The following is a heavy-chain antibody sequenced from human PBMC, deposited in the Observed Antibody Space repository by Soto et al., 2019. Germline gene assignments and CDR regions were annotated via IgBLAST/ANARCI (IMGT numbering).Heavy chain of an antibody. CDR2: IWYDGSNK. V-gene: IGHV3-33*01. J-gene: IGHJ6*02. CDR3: ARGNLRFLEWLSTYYYYYGMDV. D-gene: IGHD3-3*01. Sequence: QVQLVESGGGVVQPGRSLRLSCAASGFTFSSYGMHWVRQAPGKGLEWVAVIWYDGSNKYYADSVKGRFTISRDNSKNTLYLQMNSLRAEDTAVYYCARGNLRFLEWLSTYYYYYGMDVWGQGTTVTVSS. CDR1: GFTFSSYG.